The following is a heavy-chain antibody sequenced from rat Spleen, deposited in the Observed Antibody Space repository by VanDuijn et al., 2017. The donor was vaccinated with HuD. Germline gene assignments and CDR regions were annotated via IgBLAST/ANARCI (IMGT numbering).Heavy chain of an antibody. CDR3: TSHGARVSRFAY. V-gene: IGHV5-25*01. Sequence: EVQLVESGGGLVQPGRSMKLSCAASEFTFSNYYMAWVRQAPTKGLEWVASISTGGGNTYYRDSMKGRFTISRHNAKSTLYLQMDSLRSEDTATYYCTSHGARVSRFAYWGQGTLVTVSS. CDR1: EFTFSNYY. D-gene: IGHD1-4*01. CDR2: ISTGGGNT. J-gene: IGHJ3*01.